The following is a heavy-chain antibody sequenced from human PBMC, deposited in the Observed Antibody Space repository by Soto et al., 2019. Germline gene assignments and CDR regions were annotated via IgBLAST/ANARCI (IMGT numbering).Heavy chain of an antibody. CDR3: ARDGPDTAMVTGDYYGMDV. CDR1: GYTFTSYG. V-gene: IGHV1-18*04. Sequence: GASVKVSCKASGYTFTSYGISWVRQAPGQGLEWMGWISAYNGTTNYAQKLQGRVTMTTDTSTSTAYMELRSLGSDDTAVYYCARDGPDTAMVTGDYYGMDVWGQGTTVT. CDR2: ISAYNGTT. D-gene: IGHD5-18*01. J-gene: IGHJ6*02.